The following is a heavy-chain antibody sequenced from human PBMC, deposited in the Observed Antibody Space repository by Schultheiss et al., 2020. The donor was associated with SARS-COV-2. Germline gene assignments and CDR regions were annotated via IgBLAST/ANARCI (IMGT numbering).Heavy chain of an antibody. CDR3: ASPRYTSSWYFGAFDC. V-gene: IGHV3-23*01. CDR1: GFTFSNYA. Sequence: GGSLRLSCAASGFTFSNYAMSWVRQAPGKGLEWVSAISGSGGSTYYADSVKGRLTISRDNSKNTMYLQMNSLRAEDTAVYYCASPRYTSSWYFGAFDCWGQGTMVTVSS. D-gene: IGHD6-13*01. CDR2: ISGSGGST. J-gene: IGHJ3*01.